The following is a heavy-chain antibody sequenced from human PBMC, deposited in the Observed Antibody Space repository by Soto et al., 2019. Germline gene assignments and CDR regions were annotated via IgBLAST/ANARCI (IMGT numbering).Heavy chain of an antibody. J-gene: IGHJ6*02. V-gene: IGHV3-66*01. CDR2: ICSGGST. CDR3: AKSPPYYDFWSGYYTGSNYYYGMDV. D-gene: IGHD3-3*01. Sequence: GGSLRLSCAASGFTVSSNYMSWVRQAPGKGLEWVSVICSGGSTYYADSVKGRFTISRDNSKNTLYLQMNSLRAEDTAVYYCAKSPPYYDFWSGYYTGSNYYYGMDVWGQGTTVTVSS. CDR1: GFTVSSNY.